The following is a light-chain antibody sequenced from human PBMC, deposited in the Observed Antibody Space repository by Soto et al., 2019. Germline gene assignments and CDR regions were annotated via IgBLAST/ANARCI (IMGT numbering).Light chain of an antibody. CDR1: QSVSID. CDR3: LQRSNKRRFT. J-gene: IGKJ3*01. Sequence: EIVMTQNPANLSGSPGERTTLSCRASQSVSIDLACYQQTPVQAPRLLIYGASTRATSGPPTFSGSACGTQLTRTISGLGHDDFAVYYCLQRSNKRRFTFGPGTKVDIK. CDR2: GAS. V-gene: IGKV3-15*01.